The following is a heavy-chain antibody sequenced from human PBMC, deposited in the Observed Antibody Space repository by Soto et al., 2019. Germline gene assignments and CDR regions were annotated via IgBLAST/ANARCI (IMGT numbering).Heavy chain of an antibody. J-gene: IGHJ3*01. D-gene: IGHD2-2*01. CDR1: GYTFTGYY. Sequence: QVQLVQSGAEVKKPGASVKVSCKASGYTFTGYYIHWVRQAPGQGLEWMGWINPNNGATKDAENFQGWVTMTGDTAISTLYLERRRLTSDDTAVYYCVRMCSVPSCLCDAVDVWGQGTMVTVSS. CDR3: VRMCSVPSCLCDAVDV. CDR2: INPNNGAT. V-gene: IGHV1-2*04.